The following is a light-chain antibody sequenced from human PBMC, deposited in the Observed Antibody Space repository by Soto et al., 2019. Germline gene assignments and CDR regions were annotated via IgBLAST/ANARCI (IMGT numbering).Light chain of an antibody. CDR2: EAT. Sequence: QSVLTQPASVSGSPGQSITISCTGTRSDVGGYNLVSWYQHHPGKAPKLLIYEATKRPSGISNRFSASKSANTASLTVSGLKTEDEADYYCCSYADGHTWVFGGGTQLTGL. J-gene: IGLJ3*02. CDR3: CSYADGHTWV. V-gene: IGLV2-23*01. CDR1: RSDVGGYNL.